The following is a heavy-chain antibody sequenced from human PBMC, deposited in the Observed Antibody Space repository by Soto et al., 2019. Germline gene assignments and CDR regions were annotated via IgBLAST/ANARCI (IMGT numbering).Heavy chain of an antibody. CDR2: ISGSGGST. CDR1: GFTFSSYA. Sequence: GSLRLSCAASGFTFSSYAMSWIRQAPGKGLEWVSAISGSGGSTYYADSVKGRFTISRDNSKNTLYLQMNSLRAEDTAVYYCAKDRKESYDILTGYYIQAFDYWGQGTLVTVSS. D-gene: IGHD3-9*01. CDR3: AKDRKESYDILTGYYIQAFDY. J-gene: IGHJ4*02. V-gene: IGHV3-23*01.